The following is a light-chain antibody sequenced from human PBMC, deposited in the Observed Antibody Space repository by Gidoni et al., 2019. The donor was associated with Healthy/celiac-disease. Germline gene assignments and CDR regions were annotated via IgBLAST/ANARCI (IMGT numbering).Light chain of an antibody. V-gene: IGKV1-39*01. CDR2: AAS. CDR1: QSISSY. J-gene: IGKJ5*01. Sequence: DIQMTQSPSSLSASVGDRVTITCRASQSISSYLNWYQQKPGKAPKLLIYAASSLQSGVPSRFSGSGSGTDFTLTISSLQPEDFATYYCQQSYSTLPSITFXQXTRLEIK. CDR3: QQSYSTLPSIT.